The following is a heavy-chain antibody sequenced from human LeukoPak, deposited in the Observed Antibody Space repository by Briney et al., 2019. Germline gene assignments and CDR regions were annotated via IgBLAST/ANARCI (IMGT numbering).Heavy chain of an antibody. V-gene: IGHV3-23*01. CDR1: GFTFSTYA. CDR2: ISSSDGTT. CDR3: AKYYYASGSFSLDY. Sequence: PGGSLRLSCAASGFTFSTYAMSWVRQAPGQGLEWISSISSSDGTTYYADPVKGRFTISRDNSKNTLSLQMNSLRAEDTALYYCAKYYYASGSFSLDYWGQGTLVTVSS. D-gene: IGHD3-10*01. J-gene: IGHJ4*02.